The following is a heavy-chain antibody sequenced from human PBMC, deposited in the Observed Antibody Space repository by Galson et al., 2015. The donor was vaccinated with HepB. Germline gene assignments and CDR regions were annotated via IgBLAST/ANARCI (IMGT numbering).Heavy chain of an antibody. V-gene: IGHV3-15*07. Sequence: LRLSCAASGFTFSNAWMNWVRQAPGKGLEWVGRIKSKTDGGTTDYAAPVKGRFTISRDDSKNTLYLQMNSLKTEDTAFYYCTTDLRYSGSYSKSSKGYWGQGTLVTVSS. CDR3: TTDLRYSGSYSKSSKGY. D-gene: IGHD1-26*01. J-gene: IGHJ4*02. CDR2: IKSKTDGGTT. CDR1: GFTFSNAW.